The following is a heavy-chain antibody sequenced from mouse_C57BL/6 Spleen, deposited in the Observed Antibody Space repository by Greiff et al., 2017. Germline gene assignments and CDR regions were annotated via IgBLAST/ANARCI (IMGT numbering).Heavy chain of an antibody. CDR2: IHPNSGST. CDR3: ASEGIGNLDWFAY. J-gene: IGHJ3*01. D-gene: IGHD2-14*01. CDR1: GYTFTSYW. Sequence: QVQLQQPGAELVKPGASVKLSCKASGYTFTSYWMHWVKQRPGQGLEWIGMIHPNSGSTNYNEKFKSKATLTVDKSSSTAYMQLSSLTSEDSAVYYCASEGIGNLDWFAYWGQGTLVTVSA. V-gene: IGHV1-64*01.